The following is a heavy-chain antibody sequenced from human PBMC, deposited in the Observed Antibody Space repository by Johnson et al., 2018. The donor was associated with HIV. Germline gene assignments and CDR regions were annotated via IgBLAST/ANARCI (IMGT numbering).Heavy chain of an antibody. J-gene: IGHJ3*02. CDR1: GFTFSSFW. Sequence: VQLMESGGGLVQPGGSLRLSCAASGFTFSSFWMTWVRQAPGKGLEWVSGITWNGGNTGYADSVKGRFTISRDNAKNSLYLQMNSLRAEDTALYYCAMCYYGSGADAFDIWGQGTMLTVSS. D-gene: IGHD3-10*01. V-gene: IGHV3-20*04. CDR3: AMCYYGSGADAFDI. CDR2: ITWNGGNT.